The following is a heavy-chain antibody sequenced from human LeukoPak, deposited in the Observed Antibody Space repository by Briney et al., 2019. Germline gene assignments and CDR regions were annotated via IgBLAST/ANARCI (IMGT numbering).Heavy chain of an antibody. CDR3: AKYGSGVGYLDL. Sequence: GGSLRLSCAASGFTFSDYYMSWIRQAPGKGLEWVSAISGSGGSTYYADSVKGRFTISRDNSKNTLYLQMNSLRAEDTAVYYCAKYGSGVGYLDLWGRGTLVTVSS. CDR2: ISGSGGST. V-gene: IGHV3-23*01. CDR1: GFTFSDYY. J-gene: IGHJ2*01. D-gene: IGHD3-10*01.